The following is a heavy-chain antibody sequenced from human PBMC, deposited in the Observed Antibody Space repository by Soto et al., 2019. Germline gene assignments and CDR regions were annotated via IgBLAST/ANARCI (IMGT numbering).Heavy chain of an antibody. CDR1: GGSISSYY. V-gene: IGHV4-59*01. CDR2: IYYSGST. Sequence: LSLTCTVSGGSISSYYWSWIRQPPGKGLEWIGYIYYSGSTNYNPSLKSRVTISVDTSKNQFSLKLSSVTAADTAAYYCARVAVAGTADAFDIWGQGTMVTVSS. CDR3: ARVAVAGTADAFDI. D-gene: IGHD6-19*01. J-gene: IGHJ3*02.